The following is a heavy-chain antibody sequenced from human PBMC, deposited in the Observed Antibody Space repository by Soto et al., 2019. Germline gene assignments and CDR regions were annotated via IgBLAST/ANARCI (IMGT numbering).Heavy chain of an antibody. Sequence: GGSLRLSCAASGFTFSSYWMSWVRQAPGKGLEWVANIKQDGSHKFYVDSVKGRFTMSRDNAKNSLYLQTSSLRAEDTAVYYCARGSSVYESSGYAFDYWGQGSLVTVSS. CDR1: GFTFSSYW. CDR3: ARGSSVYESSGYAFDY. J-gene: IGHJ4*02. CDR2: IKQDGSHK. V-gene: IGHV3-7*01. D-gene: IGHD3-22*01.